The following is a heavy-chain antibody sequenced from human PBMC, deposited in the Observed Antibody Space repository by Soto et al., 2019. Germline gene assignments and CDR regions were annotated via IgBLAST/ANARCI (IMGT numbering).Heavy chain of an antibody. CDR1: CGTIGSRSGY. Sequence: SETHCVTCSVSCGTIGSRSGYWIWIQQSPGKGLEWIAYMHHSGSTNYNPSLKSRVTVSIATSKSQVSLRLSSVTAADTAVYYCVRGVYDSEGYSTPFDNRGKRTLVTV. CDR2: MHHSGST. J-gene: IGHJ4*02. CDR3: VRGVYDSEGYSTPFDN. V-gene: IGHV4-61*01. D-gene: IGHD5-12*01.